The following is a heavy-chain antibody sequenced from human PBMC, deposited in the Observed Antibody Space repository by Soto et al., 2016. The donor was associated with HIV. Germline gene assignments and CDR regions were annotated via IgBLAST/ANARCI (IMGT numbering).Heavy chain of an antibody. V-gene: IGHV1-18*01. CDR2: IRA. Sequence: QVQLVQSGAEVKKPGASVKVSCKASGYTFTSYGISWVRQAPGQGLEWMGWIRAYRVTMTTDTSTSTAYMELRSLRSDDTAVYYCARALLGHSSGYPNYWGQGTLVTVSS. J-gene: IGHJ4*02. D-gene: IGHD3-22*01. CDR3: ARALLGHSSGYPNY. CDR1: GYTFTSYG.